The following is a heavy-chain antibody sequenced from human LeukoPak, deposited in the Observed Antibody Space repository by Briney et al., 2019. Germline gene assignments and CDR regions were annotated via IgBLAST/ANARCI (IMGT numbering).Heavy chain of an antibody. CDR2: INPNSGGT. CDR1: GYTFTGYY. J-gene: IGHJ4*02. V-gene: IGHV1-2*02. D-gene: IGHD6-13*01. Sequence: ASVKVSCKASGYTFTGYYMHWVRQAPGQGLEWMGWINPNSGGTNYAQKFQGRVTMTRDTSISTAYMELGRLRSDDTAVYYCARGGEAAAGTFWALIDYWGQGTLVTVSS. CDR3: ARGGEAAAGTFWALIDY.